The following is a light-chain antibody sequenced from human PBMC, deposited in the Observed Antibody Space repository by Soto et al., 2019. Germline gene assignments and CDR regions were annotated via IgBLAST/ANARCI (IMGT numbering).Light chain of an antibody. V-gene: IGKV3-20*01. CDR3: QQYGRSPLT. Sequence: EIVLTQSPGTLSWTPGERATLSCRASQSVSSSYLAWYQQKPGQAPRLLIYGASSRATGIPDRFSGSGSGTDFTLTISRLEPEDFAVYYCQQYGRSPLTFGGGTKVDNK. J-gene: IGKJ4*01. CDR1: QSVSSSY. CDR2: GAS.